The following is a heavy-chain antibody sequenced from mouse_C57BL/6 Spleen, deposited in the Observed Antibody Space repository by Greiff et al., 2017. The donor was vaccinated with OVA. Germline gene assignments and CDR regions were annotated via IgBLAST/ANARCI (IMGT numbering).Heavy chain of an antibody. CDR3: ARKSFYGSSFDY. D-gene: IGHD1-1*01. CDR2: ISSGSSTI. Sequence: EVKLQESGGGLVKPGGSLKLSCAASGFTFSDYGMHWVRQAPEKGLEWVAYISSGSSTIYYADTVKGRFTISRDNAKNTLFLQMTSLRSEDTAMYDCARKSFYGSSFDYWGQGTTLTVSS. V-gene: IGHV5-17*01. J-gene: IGHJ2*01. CDR1: GFTFSDYG.